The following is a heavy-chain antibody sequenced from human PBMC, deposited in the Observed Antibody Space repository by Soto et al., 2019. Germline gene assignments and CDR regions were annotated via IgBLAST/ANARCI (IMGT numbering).Heavy chain of an antibody. CDR3: VKDRDSNSWPSRDV. CDR1: GYTFARNG. J-gene: IGHJ6*02. Sequence: ASVKVSCKTSGYTFARNGISWVRQAPGQGLEWVGWISPKSGNIKYAQKLQGRVIMTTDTSTSTAYMELRSLRSDDTAVYYCVKDRDSNSWPSRDVWGPGTTVTVSS. V-gene: IGHV1-18*01. CDR2: ISPKSGNI. D-gene: IGHD3-22*01.